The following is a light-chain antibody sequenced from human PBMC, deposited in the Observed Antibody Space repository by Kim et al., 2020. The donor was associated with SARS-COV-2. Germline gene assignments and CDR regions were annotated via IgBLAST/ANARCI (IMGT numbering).Light chain of an antibody. V-gene: IGKV3-20*01. J-gene: IGKJ2*01. CDR1: QTVSSSY. CDR3: QQYNISPPSYT. Sequence: EIVLTQSPGTLSLSPGERATLSCRASQTVSSSYLAWYQQKPGQAPRLLIYGASSRATGIPDRFSGSGSGTDFTLTISRLEPEDFAVYYCQQYNISPPSYTFGQGTKLEI. CDR2: GAS.